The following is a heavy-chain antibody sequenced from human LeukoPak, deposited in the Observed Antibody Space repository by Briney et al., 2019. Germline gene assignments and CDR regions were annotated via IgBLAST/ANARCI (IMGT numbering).Heavy chain of an antibody. CDR2: MNPNSGNT. D-gene: IGHD3-3*01. CDR3: ARNYDFWSGYYTALYYYYYYGMDV. Sequence: ASVKVSCKASGGTFTSYDINWVRQATGQGLEWMGWMNPNSGNTGYAQKFQGRVTMTRNTSISTAYMELSSLRSEDTAVYYCARNYDFWSGYYTALYYYYYYGMDVWGQGTTVTVSS. J-gene: IGHJ6*02. V-gene: IGHV1-8*01. CDR1: GGTFTSYD.